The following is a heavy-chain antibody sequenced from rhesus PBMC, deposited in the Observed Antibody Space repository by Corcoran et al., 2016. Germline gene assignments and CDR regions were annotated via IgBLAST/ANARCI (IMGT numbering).Heavy chain of an antibody. CDR2: ISGSGIST. J-gene: IGHJ5-1*01. CDR1: GGSISSTC. CDR3: ARDPGGYYSGKNRFDV. D-gene: IGHD3-16*01. V-gene: IGHV4S11*01. Sequence: QLQLQESGPGLVKPSETLSLTFALSGGSISSTCCIWIRQAPRQALEWIGYISGSGISTNYNPSLKSRVTLSGDTSKNQLSLKLSSVTAADTAFYYCARDPGGYYSGKNRFDVWGAGVLVTVSS.